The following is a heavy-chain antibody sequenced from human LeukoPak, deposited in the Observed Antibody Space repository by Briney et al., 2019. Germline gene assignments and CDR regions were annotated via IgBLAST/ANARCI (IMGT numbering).Heavy chain of an antibody. CDR2: ILSDGSDK. J-gene: IGHJ4*02. CDR3: ARGGTAADPIDY. CDR1: EFTFSSYA. D-gene: IGHD6-25*01. Sequence: RPGGSLRLSCAASEFTFSSYAMHWVRQAPGKGLEWVAVILSDGSDKYYADSVKGRFTISRDNSKNTLYLQMNSLRAEDTAVYYCARGGTAADPIDYWGQGTLVTVSS. V-gene: IGHV3-30-3*01.